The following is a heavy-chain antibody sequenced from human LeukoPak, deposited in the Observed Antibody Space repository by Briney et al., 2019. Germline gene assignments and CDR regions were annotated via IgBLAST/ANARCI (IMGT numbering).Heavy chain of an antibody. D-gene: IGHD3-10*01. CDR2: ITATSSST. V-gene: IGHV3-23*01. Sequence: GGSLXXSCAASGFTFSSYGMSWVRQAPGKGLEWVSAITATSSSTQDADSVQGRFTISRDNSKNTLYLQMNSLRPEDTAIYYXAXLFESGTYNNFFHYWGQGTLVTVFS. CDR1: GFTFSSYG. CDR3: AXLFESGTYNNFFHY. J-gene: IGHJ4*02.